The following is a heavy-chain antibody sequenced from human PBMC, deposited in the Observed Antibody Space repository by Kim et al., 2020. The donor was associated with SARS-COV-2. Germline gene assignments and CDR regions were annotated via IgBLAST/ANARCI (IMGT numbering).Heavy chain of an antibody. D-gene: IGHD2-2*01. V-gene: IGHV3-74*01. CDR3: TTRANQLPSRAFDV. Sequence: ASAVKSRFAISRDISKNTVYLQMNSLRAEDTAVYDCTTRANQLPSRAFDVWGQGAMVTVSS. J-gene: IGHJ3*01.